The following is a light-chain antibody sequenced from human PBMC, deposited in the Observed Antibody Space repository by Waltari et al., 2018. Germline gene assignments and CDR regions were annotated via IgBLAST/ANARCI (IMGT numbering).Light chain of an antibody. CDR2: DAS. CDR1: QSISTY. V-gene: IGKV3-11*01. J-gene: IGKJ1*01. Sequence: IVLTQSPATLSLSPGERATLSCRASQSISTYLAWYQQKPGQAPRPLISDASYRATGIPARCSGSGSGTEFTLTISSLEPEDVAVYYCQQRSDLPPITFGQGTKVEI. CDR3: QQRSDLPPIT.